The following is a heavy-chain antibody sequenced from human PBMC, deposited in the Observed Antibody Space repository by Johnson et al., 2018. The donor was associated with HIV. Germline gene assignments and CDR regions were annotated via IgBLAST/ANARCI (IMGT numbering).Heavy chain of an antibody. CDR3: AKDQHGPLVPTVMRDDAFDI. V-gene: IGHV3-33*03. J-gene: IGHJ3*02. D-gene: IGHD5-12*01. Sequence: QMQLVESGGGVVQPGRSLRLSCAASGFTFSSYGIHWVRQAPGKGLEWVAFIWHDGRDVYYADSVKGRFTVSRDNSKNAVYLQMNSLGAGDTAVYYCAKDQHGPLVPTVMRDDAFDIWGQGTMVTVSS. CDR2: IWHDGRDV. CDR1: GFTFSSYG.